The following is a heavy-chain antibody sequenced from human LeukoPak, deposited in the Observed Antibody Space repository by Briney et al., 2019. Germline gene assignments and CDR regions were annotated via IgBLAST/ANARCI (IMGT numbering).Heavy chain of an antibody. V-gene: IGHV1-24*01. D-gene: IGHD3-10*01. Sequence: GASVKVSCKVSGYTLTELSMHWVRQAPGKGLEGMGGFDPEDGETIYAQKFQGRVTMTEDTSTDTAYMELSSLRSEDTAVYYCATSCMVRGVITDTRDAFDIWGQGTMVTVSS. CDR3: ATSCMVRGVITDTRDAFDI. J-gene: IGHJ3*02. CDR2: FDPEDGET. CDR1: GYTLTELS.